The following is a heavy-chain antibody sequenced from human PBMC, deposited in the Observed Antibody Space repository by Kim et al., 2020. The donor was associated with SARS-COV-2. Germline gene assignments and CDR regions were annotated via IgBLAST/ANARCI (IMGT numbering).Heavy chain of an antibody. CDR3: ARLGYCSSTSCPLYYYGMDV. D-gene: IGHD2-2*01. V-gene: IGHV3-74*01. Sequence: RFTISRDNAKNTLYLQMNSLRAEDTAVYYCARLGYCSSTSCPLYYYGMDVWGQGTTVTVSS. J-gene: IGHJ6*02.